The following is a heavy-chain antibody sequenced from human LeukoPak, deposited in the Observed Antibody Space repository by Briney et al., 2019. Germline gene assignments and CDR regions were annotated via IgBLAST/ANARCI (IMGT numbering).Heavy chain of an antibody. Sequence: SETLSHTCTVFGYSINNGYYWGWIRQAPGKGLEWIGSMFHTGNSYYNPSLKRRVTIAIDTSKNQFSLKLSSVTAADTAVYYCARRAGAYSHPYDYRGQGTLVTVSS. D-gene: IGHD4/OR15-4a*01. CDR1: GYSINNGYY. CDR3: ARRAGAYSHPYDY. V-gene: IGHV4-38-2*02. CDR2: MFHTGNS. J-gene: IGHJ4*02.